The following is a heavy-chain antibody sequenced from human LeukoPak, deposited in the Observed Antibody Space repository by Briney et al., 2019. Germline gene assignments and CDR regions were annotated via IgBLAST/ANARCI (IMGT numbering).Heavy chain of an antibody. Sequence: GSLRLSCTVSGFPFSDYVVHWVRQAPGKGLEWVAVTSADESIKSYSDSVRGRFTISRDNFKNILYLQMDSLGLEDMAVYFCARDPFLGGPDFLDYWGRGTLVTVSS. J-gene: IGHJ4*02. CDR2: TSADESIK. CDR3: ARDPFLGGPDFLDY. V-gene: IGHV3-30*03. D-gene: IGHD1-26*01. CDR1: GFPFSDYV.